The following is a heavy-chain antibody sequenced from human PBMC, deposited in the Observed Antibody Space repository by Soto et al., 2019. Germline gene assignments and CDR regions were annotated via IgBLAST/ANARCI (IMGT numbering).Heavy chain of an antibody. J-gene: IGHJ1*01. D-gene: IGHD3-22*01. CDR3: TGHYDSSGSYSEYFQH. CDR2: INHSGST. Sequence: SETLSLTCAVYGGSFSGYYWSWIRQPPGKGLEWIGEINHSGSTNYNPSLKSRVTISVDTSKNQFSLKLSSVTAADTAVYYCTGHYDSSGSYSEYFQHWGQGTLVTVSS. V-gene: IGHV4-34*01. CDR1: GGSFSGYY.